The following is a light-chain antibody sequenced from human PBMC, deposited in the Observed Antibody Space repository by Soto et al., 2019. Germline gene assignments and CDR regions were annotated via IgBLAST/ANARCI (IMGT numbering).Light chain of an antibody. Sequence: EIVMTQSPATLSVSPGDRATLSCRASQSVSSSLAWYQQIPGQAPRLLIYDASTRATGIPARFGGSGSGTEFTLTISSLQSKDFAVYYCQQYNNWPPLTFGGGTKVDIK. J-gene: IGKJ4*02. V-gene: IGKV3-15*01. CDR3: QQYNNWPPLT. CDR1: QSVSSS. CDR2: DAS.